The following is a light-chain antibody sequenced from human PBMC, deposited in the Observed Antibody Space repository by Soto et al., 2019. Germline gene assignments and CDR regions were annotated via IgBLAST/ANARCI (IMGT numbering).Light chain of an antibody. CDR1: SSNIGDNY. J-gene: IGLJ3*02. V-gene: IGLV1-51*01. CDR2: DNN. CDR3: GTWDSSLGAGV. Sequence: QSVLTQPPSVSAAPGQKVTISCSGSSSNIGDNYVSWYQHLPGTAPKLLIYDNNKRPSGIPDRFSASKSATSATLGITGLQTGDEADYYCGTWDSSLGAGVFGGGTQLTVL.